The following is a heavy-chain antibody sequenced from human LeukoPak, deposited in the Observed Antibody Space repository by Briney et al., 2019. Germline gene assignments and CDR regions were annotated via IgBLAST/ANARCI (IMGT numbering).Heavy chain of an antibody. CDR3: ATKQWLAPPPDS. CDR1: GFTFSKYW. CDR2: INTDGTVT. D-gene: IGHD6-19*01. J-gene: IGHJ4*02. V-gene: IGHV3-74*01. Sequence: PGGSLRLSCAASGFTFSKYWMRWVRQAPGEGLESVSRINTDGTVTTYADSVKGRFTVSRDNADNTMFLQMNSVRDEDTAVYYCATKQWLAPPPDSWGQGTPVTVSS.